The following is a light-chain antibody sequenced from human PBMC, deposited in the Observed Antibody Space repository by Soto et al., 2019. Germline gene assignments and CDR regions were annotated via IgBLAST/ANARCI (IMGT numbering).Light chain of an antibody. J-gene: IGKJ2*03. CDR2: ATS. CDR1: QSVSTNY. Sequence: EIVLTQSPGTLSLSPGDRVTLSCRASQSVSTNYFSWYQQKPGQAPRLLIYATSSRAVGIPDRFSGSGSGTDFTLSISRMEPEDFAMYYCHQYGDYNSPRYSFGQGTRLEI. CDR3: HQYGDYNSPRYS. V-gene: IGKV3-20*01.